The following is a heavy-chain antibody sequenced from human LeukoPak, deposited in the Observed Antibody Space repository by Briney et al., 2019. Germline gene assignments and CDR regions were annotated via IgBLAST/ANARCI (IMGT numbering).Heavy chain of an antibody. V-gene: IGHV3-23*01. J-gene: IGHJ4*02. Sequence: GGSLRLSCAASGFTFSSYAMSWVRQAPGKGLEWVSAISGSGGSTYYADSVKGRFTISRDNSKNTLYLQMNSLRAEDTAVYYCAKDPTYHYNYDILTGYLYYFDYWGQGTLVTVSS. D-gene: IGHD3-9*01. CDR3: AKDPTYHYNYDILTGYLYYFDY. CDR2: ISGSGGST. CDR1: GFTFSSYA.